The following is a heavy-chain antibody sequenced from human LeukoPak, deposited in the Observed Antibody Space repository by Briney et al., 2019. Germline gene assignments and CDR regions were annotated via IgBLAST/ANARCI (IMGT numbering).Heavy chain of an antibody. CDR2: IYYSGST. D-gene: IGHD6-13*01. CDR3: AGAAAVGIFDS. Sequence: SETLSLTCTVSGGSISSSSYYWGWIRQPPGKGLEWIGSIYYSGSTYYNPSLKSRVTISVDTSKNQFSLRLNSVTPEDTAVYYCAGAAAVGIFDSWGQGTLVTVSS. V-gene: IGHV4-39*07. J-gene: IGHJ4*02. CDR1: GGSISSSSYY.